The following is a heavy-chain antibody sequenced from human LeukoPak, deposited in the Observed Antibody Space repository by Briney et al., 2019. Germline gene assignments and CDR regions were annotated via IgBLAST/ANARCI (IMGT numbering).Heavy chain of an antibody. D-gene: IGHD2-21*02. CDR3: AKEPRYCGSGCYFLVYF. CDR1: GFTFTSYT. J-gene: IGHJ4*02. CDR2: ITGSGGST. Sequence: GGSLRLSCAASGFTFTSYTMTWVRQAPGKGLEWVAAITGSGGSTVYAYSVNGRFTITRDNTKNTLYLQMNSLRAEDTAVYYCAKEPRYCGSGCYFLVYFWGQGTLVTVSS. V-gene: IGHV3-23*01.